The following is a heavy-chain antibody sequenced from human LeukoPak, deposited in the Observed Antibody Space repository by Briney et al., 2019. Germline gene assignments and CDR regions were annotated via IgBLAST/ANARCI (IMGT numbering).Heavy chain of an antibody. CDR3: AKDRWFDP. CDR1: GFIFSSYG. Sequence: GGSLRLSCAASGFIFSSYGMHWVRQAPGKGLEWVAVISYDGSKKYYADSVKGRFTISRDNSKNTLYLQMNSLRAEDTAVYYCAKDRWFDPWGQGTLVTVSS. V-gene: IGHV3-30*18. CDR2: ISYDGSKK. J-gene: IGHJ5*02.